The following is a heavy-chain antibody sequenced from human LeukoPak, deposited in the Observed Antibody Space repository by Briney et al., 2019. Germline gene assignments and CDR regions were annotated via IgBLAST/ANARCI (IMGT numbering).Heavy chain of an antibody. CDR2: IYTSGST. CDR3: ARGSYCSSTSCPSGAFDI. Sequence: PSETLSLTCTVSGGSISSGSYYWSWIRQPAGKGLEWIGRIYTSGSTNYNPSLKSRVTISVDTSKNQFSLKLSSVTAADTAVYYCARGSYCSSTSCPSGAFDIWGQGTMVTVSS. J-gene: IGHJ3*02. V-gene: IGHV4-61*02. D-gene: IGHD2-2*01. CDR1: GGSISSGSYY.